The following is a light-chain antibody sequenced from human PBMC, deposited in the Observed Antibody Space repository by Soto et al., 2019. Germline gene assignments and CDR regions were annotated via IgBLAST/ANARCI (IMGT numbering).Light chain of an antibody. Sequence: DIVMTQSPLSLPVTPGEPASISCRSSQSLLHSNGYNYLDWYLQKPGQSPQVLIYLGSNRASGVPDRFSGSASGTYFTLKISRVEAEDVGVYYCMQALQTPLTFGQGTKLEIK. V-gene: IGKV2-28*01. J-gene: IGKJ2*01. CDR2: LGS. CDR3: MQALQTPLT. CDR1: QSLLHSNGYNY.